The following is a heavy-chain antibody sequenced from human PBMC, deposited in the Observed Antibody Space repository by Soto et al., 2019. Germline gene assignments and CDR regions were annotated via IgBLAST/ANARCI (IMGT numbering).Heavy chain of an antibody. CDR3: AKGSIEYSASVAH. V-gene: IGHV3-23*01. J-gene: IGHJ4*02. D-gene: IGHD5-12*01. CDR1: GFSFSSYA. CDR2: ISAGGGSS. Sequence: EVQLLESGGGVVQPGGSLRLACAASGFSFSSYAMVWVRQAPGKGLEWVSVISAGGGSSYFADSVKGRFTISRDNSMNVLSLEMKSLRAEATATYVCAKGSIEYSASVAHWGQGTPVLVSS.